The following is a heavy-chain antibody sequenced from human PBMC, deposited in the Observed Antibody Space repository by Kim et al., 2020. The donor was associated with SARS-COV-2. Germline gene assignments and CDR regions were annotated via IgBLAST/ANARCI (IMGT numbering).Heavy chain of an antibody. CDR2: IYSGGST. V-gene: IGHV3-53*01. D-gene: IGHD2-2*02. Sequence: GGSLRLSCAASGFTVSSNYMSWVRQAPGKGLEWVSVIYSGGSTYYADSVKGRFTISRDNSKNTLYLQMNSLRAEDTAVYYCARDGYCSSTSCYSGYWGQGTLITVSS. CDR3: ARDGYCSSTSCYSGY. CDR1: GFTVSSNY. J-gene: IGHJ4*02.